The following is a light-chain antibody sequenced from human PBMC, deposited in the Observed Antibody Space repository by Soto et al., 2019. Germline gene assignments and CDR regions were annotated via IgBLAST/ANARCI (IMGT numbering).Light chain of an antibody. V-gene: IGKV1-13*02. J-gene: IGKJ2*01. Sequence: AIQLTQSPDSLSASIGDRVTITCRASQGIGSALAWYQQKPGKAPKTLIYDASSLESGVPARFSGSGSGTDFTLTISSLQPEDFATYYCQQFNSYPRTLGQGTKLEI. CDR2: DAS. CDR3: QQFNSYPRT. CDR1: QGIGSA.